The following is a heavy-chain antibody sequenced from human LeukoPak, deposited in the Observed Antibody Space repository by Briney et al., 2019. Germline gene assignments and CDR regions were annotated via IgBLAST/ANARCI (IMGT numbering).Heavy chain of an antibody. CDR1: GGTFSSYA. Sequence: SVKVSCKASGGTFSSYAINWVRQAPGQGLEWMGGIIPIFGTANYAQKFQDRVTITADESTSTAYMELSSLRSGDTAIYYCASRLYCSNTRCRNFPFAYWGQGTLVTVSS. J-gene: IGHJ4*02. D-gene: IGHD2-2*01. V-gene: IGHV1-69*01. CDR3: ASRLYCSNTRCRNFPFAY. CDR2: IIPIFGTA.